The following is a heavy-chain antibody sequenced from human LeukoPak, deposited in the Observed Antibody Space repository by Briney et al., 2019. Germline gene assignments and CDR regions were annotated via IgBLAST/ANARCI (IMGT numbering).Heavy chain of an antibody. J-gene: IGHJ1*01. Sequence: GGSLRLSCAASGFTFSSYGMHWVRQAPGKGLEWVAVISYDGSNKYYADSVKGRFTISRDNSKNTLYLQMNSLRAEDTAVYYCANDGSSGWWGDFQHWGQGTLVTVSS. CDR1: GFTFSSYG. D-gene: IGHD6-19*01. CDR2: ISYDGSNK. CDR3: ANDGSSGWWGDFQH. V-gene: IGHV3-30*18.